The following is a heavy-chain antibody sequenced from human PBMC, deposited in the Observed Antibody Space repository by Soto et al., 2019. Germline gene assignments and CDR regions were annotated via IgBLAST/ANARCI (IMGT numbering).Heavy chain of an antibody. CDR3: AKGWFGYRSGLAIDY. CDR1: GFTFSSYG. Sequence: QVQLVESGGGVVQPGRSLRLSCAASGFTFSSYGMHWVRQAPGKGLEWVAVISYDGSNKYYADSVKGRFTISRDNSKNTQYLQMNSLRAEDTAVYYCAKGWFGYRSGLAIDYWGQGTLVTDSS. J-gene: IGHJ4*02. V-gene: IGHV3-30*18. CDR2: ISYDGSNK. D-gene: IGHD6-19*01.